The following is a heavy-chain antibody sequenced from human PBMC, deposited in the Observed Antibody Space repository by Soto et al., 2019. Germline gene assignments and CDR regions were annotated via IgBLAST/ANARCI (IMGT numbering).Heavy chain of an antibody. J-gene: IGHJ4*02. V-gene: IGHV1-69*13. Sequence: ASVKVSCKASGGTFSSYAISWVRQAPGQGLEWMGGIIPIFGTANYAQKFQGRVTITADESTSTAYMELSSLRSEDTAVYYCARDLKQYYYDSSGYSSYWGQGTLVTVSS. CDR1: GGTFSSYA. CDR3: ARDLKQYYYDSSGYSSY. CDR2: IIPIFGTA. D-gene: IGHD3-22*01.